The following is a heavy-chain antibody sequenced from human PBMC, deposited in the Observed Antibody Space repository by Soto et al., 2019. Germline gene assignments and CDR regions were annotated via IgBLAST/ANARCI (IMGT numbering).Heavy chain of an antibody. CDR2: IYYSGST. CDR1: GGSISSSSYY. D-gene: IGHD5-12*01. V-gene: IGHV4-39*01. Sequence: SETLSLTCTVSGGSISSSSYYWGWIRQPPGKGLEWIGSIYYSGSTYYNPSLKSRVTISVDTSKNQFSLKLSSVTAADTAVYYCARKDSGYDDPLDYWGQGTLVTVSS. J-gene: IGHJ4*02. CDR3: ARKDSGYDDPLDY.